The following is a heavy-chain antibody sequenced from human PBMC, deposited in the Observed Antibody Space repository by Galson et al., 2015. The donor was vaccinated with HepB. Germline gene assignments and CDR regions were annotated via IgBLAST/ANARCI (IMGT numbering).Heavy chain of an antibody. J-gene: IGHJ4*02. V-gene: IGHV3-21*01. CDR1: GFTFSSYA. Sequence: SLRLSCAASGFTFSSYAMTWVRQAPGKGLEWVSAISGGRSSTFYADSVKGRFTISRDNAKNSLYLQMNSLRAEDTAVYYCARIIAAAGTGDYWGQGTLVTVSS. D-gene: IGHD6-13*01. CDR3: ARIIAAAGTGDY. CDR2: ISGGRSST.